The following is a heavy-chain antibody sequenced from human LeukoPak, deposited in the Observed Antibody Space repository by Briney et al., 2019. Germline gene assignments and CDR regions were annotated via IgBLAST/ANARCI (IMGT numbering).Heavy chain of an antibody. CDR2: INPSGGST. J-gene: IGHJ4*02. CDR1: GYTFTSYY. V-gene: IGHV1-46*01. Sequence: ASVTVSFTASGYTFTSYYMHWVRQAPGQGLEWMGIINPSGGSTSYTQKFQGRVTMTRDTSTSTVYMELSSLRSEDTAVYYCARGRWTDVARGSYYFDYWGQGTLVSVST. D-gene: IGHD3-10*01. CDR3: ARGRWTDVARGSYYFDY.